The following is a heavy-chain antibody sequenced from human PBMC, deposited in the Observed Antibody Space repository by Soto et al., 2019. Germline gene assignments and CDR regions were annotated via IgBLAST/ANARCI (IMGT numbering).Heavy chain of an antibody. CDR3: ARGDSDLAVSEAAY. Sequence: QLQMQESGPRLVKPSETLSLTCTVSGASITDSYWSWIRQPPAKGLEWIGYIYFSGVATYNPSLKIRTAMSRDTPNNESSLKLTSVTAAATAIYYCARGDSDLAVSEAAYWGQGTLVTVSS. CDR2: IYFSGVA. J-gene: IGHJ1*01. V-gene: IGHV4-59*01. D-gene: IGHD2-15*01. CDR1: GASITDSY.